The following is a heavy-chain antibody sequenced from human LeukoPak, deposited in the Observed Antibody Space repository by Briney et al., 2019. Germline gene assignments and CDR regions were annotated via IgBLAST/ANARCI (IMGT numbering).Heavy chain of an antibody. CDR1: GGSFSGYY. CDR2: IDHSGST. D-gene: IGHD3-3*01. V-gene: IGHV4-34*01. CDR3: ARATPGPLLEWLSRTNYYYMDV. J-gene: IGHJ6*03. Sequence: SETLSLTCAVYGGSFSGYYWSWIRQPPGQGLEWMGEIDHSGSTNYNPSLKSRVTISVDTSKNQFALKLSSVTAADTAVYYCARATPGPLLEWLSRTNYYYMDVWGKGTTVTVSS.